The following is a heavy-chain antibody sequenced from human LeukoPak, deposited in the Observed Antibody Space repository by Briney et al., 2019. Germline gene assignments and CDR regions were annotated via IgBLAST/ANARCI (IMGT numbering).Heavy chain of an antibody. CDR2: ISYDGSNK. V-gene: IGHV3-30*18. CDR1: GFTFSSYG. CDR3: AKDRLREENGMDV. J-gene: IGHJ6*02. D-gene: IGHD4-17*01. Sequence: PGRSLRLSCAASGFTFSSYGMHWVRQAPDKGLEWVAVISYDGSNKYYADSVKGRFTISRDNSKNTLYLQMNSLRAEDTAVYYCAKDRLREENGMDVWGQGTTVTVSS.